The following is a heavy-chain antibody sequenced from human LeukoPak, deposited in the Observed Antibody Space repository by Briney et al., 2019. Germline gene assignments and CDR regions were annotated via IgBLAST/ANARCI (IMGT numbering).Heavy chain of an antibody. J-gene: IGHJ4*02. V-gene: IGHV3-48*04. CDR1: GFTFSSFA. CDR2: ISSSGSTI. D-gene: IGHD1-26*01. Sequence: GGSLRLSCAASGFTFSSFAMSWVRQAPGKGLEWVSYISSSGSTIYYADSVKGRFTISRDNAKNSLYLQMNSLRAEDTAVYYCARSGSYALWDYWGQGTLVTVSS. CDR3: ARSGSYALWDY.